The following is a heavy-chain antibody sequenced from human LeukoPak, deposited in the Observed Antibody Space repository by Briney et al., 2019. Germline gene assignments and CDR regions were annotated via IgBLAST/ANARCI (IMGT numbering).Heavy chain of an antibody. V-gene: IGHV1-18*04. J-gene: IGHJ6*03. D-gene: IGHD1-26*01. CDR3: AREAYSGNFGYYYYYYYMDV. Sequence: WASVKASCKASGYNFNSFGITWVRQAPGQGLEWMGWIRVYNGKTNYAENFQGRVTMTTDTTTSTAYMELRSLTSDDTAVYYCAREAYSGNFGYYYYYYYMDVWGKGTTVTISS. CDR2: IRVYNGKT. CDR1: GYNFNSFG.